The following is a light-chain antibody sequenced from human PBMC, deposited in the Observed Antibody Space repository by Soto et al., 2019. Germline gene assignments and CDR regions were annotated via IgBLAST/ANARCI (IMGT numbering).Light chain of an antibody. J-gene: IGKJ5*01. CDR2: DAS. CDR3: QQRSNWPST. CDR1: QSVSSY. Sequence: EIVLTQSPATLSLSPGERATLSCRASQSVSSYIAWYQQKPGQAPRLLIYDASNRATGIPARFSGSGSGTGFTLTISSLEPEDFAVYCCQQRSNWPSTFGQGTRLEIK. V-gene: IGKV3-11*01.